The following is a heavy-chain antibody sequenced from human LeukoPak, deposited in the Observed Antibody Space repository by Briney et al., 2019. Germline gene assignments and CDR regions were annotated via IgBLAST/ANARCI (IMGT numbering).Heavy chain of an antibody. Sequence: SVKVSCKASGGTFSSYAISWVRQAPGQGLEWMGGIIPIFGTANYAQKFQGRVTITTDESTSTAYMELSSLRSEDTAVYYCARDNYAGANWFDPWGQGTLVTVTS. CDR1: GGTFSSYA. V-gene: IGHV1-69*05. D-gene: IGHD1-7*01. CDR2: IIPIFGTA. CDR3: ARDNYAGANWFDP. J-gene: IGHJ5*02.